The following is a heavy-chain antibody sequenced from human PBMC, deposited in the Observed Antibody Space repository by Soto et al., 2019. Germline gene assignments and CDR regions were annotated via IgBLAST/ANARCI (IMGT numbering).Heavy chain of an antibody. CDR3: ARVWFGELSSDC. CDR1: GYTFSSYG. J-gene: IGHJ4*02. Sequence: QAHLVQSGAEVKKPGASVKVSCKASGYTFSSYGISWVRQAPRQGFEWMGWINPYTGNTNYAQKFQGRVTMTTDTSTSPAYMDLRSLTSDDTAVYYCARVWFGELSSDCWGQGTLVTVSS. V-gene: IGHV1-18*01. D-gene: IGHD3-10*01. CDR2: INPYTGNT.